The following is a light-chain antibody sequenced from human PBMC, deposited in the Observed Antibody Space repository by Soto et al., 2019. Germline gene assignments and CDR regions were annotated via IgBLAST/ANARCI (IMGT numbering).Light chain of an antibody. CDR1: SSDVGAHKY. V-gene: IGLV2-14*01. J-gene: IGLJ2*01. Sequence: QSVLTQPASVSGSPGQSITISCTGSSSDVGAHKYVSWYQQHPGKAPKLIIYEVSDRPSGVSPRFSGSKSGNTASLTISGLQAEDEADYYCSSYTTTNTVLFGGGTKVTVL. CDR3: SSYTTTNTVL. CDR2: EVS.